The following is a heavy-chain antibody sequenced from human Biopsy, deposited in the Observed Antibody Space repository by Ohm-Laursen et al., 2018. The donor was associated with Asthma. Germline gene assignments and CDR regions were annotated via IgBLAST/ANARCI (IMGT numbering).Heavy chain of an antibody. J-gene: IGHJ6*02. V-gene: IGHV3-23*01. CDR3: AKDPRIYGDNVAGMDV. CDR1: GFTVSRDH. CDR2: ISGSGGST. D-gene: IGHD4-17*01. Sequence: SLRLSCAASGFTVSRDHMFWVRQAPGKGLEWVSAISGSGGSTYYADSVKGRFTISRDKSKNTLYMQMSSLRVEDTAVYYCAKDPRIYGDNVAGMDVWGQGTAVNVSS.